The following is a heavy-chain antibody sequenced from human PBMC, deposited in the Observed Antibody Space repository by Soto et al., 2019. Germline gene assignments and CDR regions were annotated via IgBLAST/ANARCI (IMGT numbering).Heavy chain of an antibody. D-gene: IGHD3-10*01. J-gene: IGHJ4*02. V-gene: IGHV1-3*01. Sequence: QVQLVQSGAEVKKPGASVKISCKTSGYTFMTYALHWVRQAPGQRPEWMGWINPGNGNTEYSQKLQGRVTITRDTSARTVFMEVANMTSGDTAVYYFARVRMLWYGELSNWGQGTQVIVSA. CDR2: INPGNGNT. CDR3: ARVRMLWYGELSN. CDR1: GYTFMTYA.